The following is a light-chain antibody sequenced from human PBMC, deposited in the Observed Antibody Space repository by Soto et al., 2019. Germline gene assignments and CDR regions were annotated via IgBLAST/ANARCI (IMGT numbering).Light chain of an antibody. CDR2: FNS. V-gene: IGLV1-44*01. J-gene: IGLJ1*01. CDR3: SSWDDSLNGDYV. CDR1: SSNIGSNT. Sequence: SVLTQPPSASGTPGQRVTISCSGSSSNIGSNTVNWYQQLPGTAPKLLIYFNSQRPSGVPDRFSGSKSGTSASLAISGLQSEDKADYYCSSWDDSLNGDYVFGTGTKVTVL.